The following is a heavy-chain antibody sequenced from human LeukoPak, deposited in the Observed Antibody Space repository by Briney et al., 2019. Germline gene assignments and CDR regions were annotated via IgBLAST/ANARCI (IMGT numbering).Heavy chain of an antibody. D-gene: IGHD3-10*01. Sequence: GGSLRLSCAASELTLSSYGMTWFRRPPGKGLEWASSISSSSSYIYYADSVKGRFTISRDNAKNSLYLQMNSLRAEDTAVYYCARDYYGSGSYYNLRDWGQGTLVTVSS. CDR3: ARDYYGSGSYYNLRD. V-gene: IGHV3-21*01. CDR1: ELTLSSYG. J-gene: IGHJ4*02. CDR2: ISSSSSYI.